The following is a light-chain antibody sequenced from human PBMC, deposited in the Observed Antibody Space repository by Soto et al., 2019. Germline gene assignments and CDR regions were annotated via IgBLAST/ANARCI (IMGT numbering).Light chain of an antibody. CDR3: QYWDDYSWT. CDR1: QCITDW. V-gene: IGKV1-5*03. J-gene: IGKJ1*01. CDR2: KAS. Sequence: DIQMTQSPSTLSASVGDRVTITCRASQCITDWLAWYQQKPGKAPKFLIYKASNLEGGVPSRFSGSGSGTEFTLTISSVQPDDFATYYCQYWDDYSWTFGQGTKVEIK.